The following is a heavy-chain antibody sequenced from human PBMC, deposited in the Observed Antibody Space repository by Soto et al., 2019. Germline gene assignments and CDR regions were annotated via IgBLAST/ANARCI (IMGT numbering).Heavy chain of an antibody. CDR1: GFTFSSYA. CDR3: VKYGWDYGGPRFRTYNWFDP. D-gene: IGHD4-17*01. Sequence: GGSLRLSCAASGFTFSSYAMHWVRQAPGKGLEYVSAISSNGGSTYYADSVKGRFTISRDNSKNTLYLQISSLRAEDTAVYYCVKYGWDYGGPRFRTYNWFDPWGQGTLVTVSS. V-gene: IGHV3-64D*06. CDR2: ISSNGGST. J-gene: IGHJ5*02.